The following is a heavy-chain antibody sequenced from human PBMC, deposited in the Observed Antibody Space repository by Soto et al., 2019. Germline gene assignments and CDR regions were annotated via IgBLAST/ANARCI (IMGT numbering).Heavy chain of an antibody. CDR2: TYYRAKWNN. CDR3: AREGGASSSWDFDY. CDR1: WDSVSSNSAA. V-gene: IGHV6-1*01. Sequence: SQTLSLTWAISWDSVSSNSAAWNWVRQSPSRGLEWLGRTYYRAKWNNDYAVSVKRRITINTDTSKNQFSLQLNSVTPEDTAVYYCAREGGASSSWDFDYWGQGTLVT. D-gene: IGHD6-13*01. J-gene: IGHJ4*02.